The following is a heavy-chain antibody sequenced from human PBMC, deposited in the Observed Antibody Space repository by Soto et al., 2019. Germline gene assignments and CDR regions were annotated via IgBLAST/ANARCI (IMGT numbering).Heavy chain of an antibody. V-gene: IGHV1-8*01. Sequence: ASVKVSCKASGYTFTSYDINWVRQGTGKGLEWMGWMNPNSGNTGYAQKFQGRVTMTRNTSISTAYMELSSLRSEDTAVYYCARGTPYSYDFWSGYYPYYYYYYMDVWGKGTTVTVSS. CDR3: ARGTPYSYDFWSGYYPYYYYYYMDV. J-gene: IGHJ6*03. CDR1: GYTFTSYD. D-gene: IGHD3-3*01. CDR2: MNPNSGNT.